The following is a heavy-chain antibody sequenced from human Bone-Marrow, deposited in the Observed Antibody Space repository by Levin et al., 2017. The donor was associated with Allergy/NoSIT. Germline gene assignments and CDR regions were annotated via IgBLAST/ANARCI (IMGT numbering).Heavy chain of an antibody. Sequence: PSGGSLRLSCAASGFAVSNSGMHWVRQAPGKGLEWVAIIWYDGANDYYADSVKGRFTSSRDDSKNTLYLQMNSLRAEDTAVYYCAKAKELAAGLFDSWGQGTLVIVSS. CDR3: AKAKELAAGLFDS. CDR1: GFAVSNSG. D-gene: IGHD6-13*01. V-gene: IGHV3-33*06. J-gene: IGHJ4*02. CDR2: IWYDGAND.